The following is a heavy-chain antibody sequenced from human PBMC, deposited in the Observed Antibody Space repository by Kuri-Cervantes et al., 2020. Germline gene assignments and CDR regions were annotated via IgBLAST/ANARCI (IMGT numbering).Heavy chain of an antibody. CDR2: IYTSGST. J-gene: IGHJ3*02. CDR1: GVSISSYH. Sequence: SETLSLTCTVSGVSISSYHWSWIRQPAGRGLEWIGRIYTSGSTNYKASLKSRVTISVDTSKNQFSLKLSSVTAADTAVYYCAREPPHYYDSSGYYYTRGAFDIWGQGTMVTVSS. V-gene: IGHV4-4*07. CDR3: AREPPHYYDSSGYYYTRGAFDI. D-gene: IGHD3-22*01.